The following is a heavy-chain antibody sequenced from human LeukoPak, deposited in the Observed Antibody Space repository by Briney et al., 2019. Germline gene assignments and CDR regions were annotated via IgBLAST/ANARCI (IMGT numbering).Heavy chain of an antibody. Sequence: GGSLRLSCAASGFTFSSYSMNWVRQAPGKGLEWVSSISSSSSYIYYADSVKGRFTISRDNAKNSLYLQMNSLRAEDTAVYYCARGPVGTYSCGLSWFDPWGQGTLVTVSS. V-gene: IGHV3-21*01. CDR3: ARGPVGTYSCGLSWFDP. CDR1: GFTFSSYS. J-gene: IGHJ5*02. D-gene: IGHD5-18*01. CDR2: ISSSSSYI.